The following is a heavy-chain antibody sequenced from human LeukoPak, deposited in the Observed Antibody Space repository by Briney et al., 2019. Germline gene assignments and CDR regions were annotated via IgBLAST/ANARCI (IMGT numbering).Heavy chain of an antibody. D-gene: IGHD5-18*01. Sequence: PSETLSLTCAVYGGSFSAYYRSWIRQPPGKGLEWIGEVNHSGSTNYNPSLKSRVTISVDTSKNQFSLKLTSVTAADTAVYYCARGGYNYGYSYWGQGTLVTVSS. CDR3: ARGGYNYGYSY. CDR1: GGSFSAYY. J-gene: IGHJ4*02. CDR2: VNHSGST. V-gene: IGHV4-34*01.